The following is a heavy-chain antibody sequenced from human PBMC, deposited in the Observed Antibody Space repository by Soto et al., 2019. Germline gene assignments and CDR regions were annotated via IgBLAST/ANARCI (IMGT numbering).Heavy chain of an antibody. V-gene: IGHV1-69*01. CDR2: IIPIFGTA. CDR1: GGTFSSYA. D-gene: IGHD3-22*01. Sequence: QVQLVQSGAEVKKPGSSVKVSCKASGGTFSSYAISWVRQAPGQGLEWMGGIIPIFGTANYAQKFQGRVTITADESTSTAYMELSSLRSEDTAVYYCARDGPEYYDSSGYYYGDYYYGMDVWGQGTTVTVSS. CDR3: ARDGPEYYDSSGYYYGDYYYGMDV. J-gene: IGHJ6*02.